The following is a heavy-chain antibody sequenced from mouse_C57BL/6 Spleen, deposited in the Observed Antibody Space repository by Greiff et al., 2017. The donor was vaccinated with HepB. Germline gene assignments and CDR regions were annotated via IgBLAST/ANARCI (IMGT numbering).Heavy chain of an antibody. CDR1: GYSIPSDY. Sequence: EVKLMESGPGRAKPSQTLSVRCSVTGYSIPSDYWNWIRNFPGNKLEYMGYISYSGSTYYNPSLKSRISITRDTSKNQYYLQLNSVTTEDTATYYCARSDSRIAMDYCCQGTSVSVSS. CDR2: ISYSGST. CDR3: ARSDSRIAMDY. J-gene: IGHJ4*01. V-gene: IGHV3-8*01.